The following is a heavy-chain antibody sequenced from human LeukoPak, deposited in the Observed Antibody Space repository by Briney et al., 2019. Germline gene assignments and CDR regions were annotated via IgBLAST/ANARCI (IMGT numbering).Heavy chain of an antibody. CDR1: GFTVSSNY. J-gene: IGHJ4*02. Sequence: GSLRLSCAASGFTVSSNYMSWVRQAPGKGLEWVSVIYSGGSTYYADSVKGRFTISRDNSKNTLYLQMNSLRAEDTAVYYCAREGTIGGATTPFDYWGRGTMVTDSS. D-gene: IGHD1-26*01. CDR3: AREGTIGGATTPFDY. V-gene: IGHV3-66*01. CDR2: IYSGGST.